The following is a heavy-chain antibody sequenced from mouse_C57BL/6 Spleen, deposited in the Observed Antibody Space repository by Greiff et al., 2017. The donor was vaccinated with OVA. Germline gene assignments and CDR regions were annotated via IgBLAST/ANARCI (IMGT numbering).Heavy chain of an antibody. D-gene: IGHD1-1*01. CDR3: ARDDGSSPFAY. V-gene: IGHV1-80*01. Sequence: VQRVESGAELVKPGASVKISCKASGYAFSSYWMNWVKQRPGKGLEWIGQIYPGDGDTNYNGKFKGKATLTADKSSSTAYMQLSSLTSEDSAVYFCARDDGSSPFAYWGQGTLVTVSA. CDR1: GYAFSSYW. J-gene: IGHJ3*01. CDR2: IYPGDGDT.